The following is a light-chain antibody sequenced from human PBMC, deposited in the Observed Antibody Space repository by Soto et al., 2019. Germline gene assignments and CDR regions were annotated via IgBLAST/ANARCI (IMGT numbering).Light chain of an antibody. CDR3: TSYTPTGALV. Sequence: QSVLTQPASVSGSPGQSITVSCTGTNTDVGGYNYVSWYQHRPGKAPRLMIYEVRNRLSGVSKRFSGSKSGNTASLTISGLQSEDEADYYCTSYTPTGALVFGSGTKLTVL. CDR2: EVR. V-gene: IGLV2-14*01. J-gene: IGLJ3*02. CDR1: NTDVGGYNY.